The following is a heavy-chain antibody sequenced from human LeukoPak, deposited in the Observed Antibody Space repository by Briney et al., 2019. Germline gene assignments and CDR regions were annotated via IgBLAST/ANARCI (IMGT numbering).Heavy chain of an antibody. CDR2: INPSGGST. D-gene: IGHD3-22*01. CDR3: AKAAYYHDSSGYYREYFQH. J-gene: IGHJ1*01. Sequence: ASVKVSCKTSGYTFTSYYIHWVRQAPGQGLEWMGIINPSGGSTSYAQKFQGRVTITADESTSTAYMELSSLRSEDTAVYYCAKAAYYHDSSGYYREYFQHWGQGTLVTVSS. V-gene: IGHV1-46*01. CDR1: GYTFTSYY.